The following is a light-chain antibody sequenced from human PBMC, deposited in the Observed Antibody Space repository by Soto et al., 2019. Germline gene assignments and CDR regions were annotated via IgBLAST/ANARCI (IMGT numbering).Light chain of an antibody. CDR1: QSVGSD. J-gene: IGKJ4*01. Sequence: EIVLTQSPATLSLSPGERATLSCRASQSVGSDLAWYQQKPGQAPRLLIYDASSRATGIPARFSGSGSGTDFTLTISSLEPEDFAVYHCQQRSNWPSLTFGGGTKVEIK. CDR3: QQRSNWPSLT. V-gene: IGKV3-11*01. CDR2: DAS.